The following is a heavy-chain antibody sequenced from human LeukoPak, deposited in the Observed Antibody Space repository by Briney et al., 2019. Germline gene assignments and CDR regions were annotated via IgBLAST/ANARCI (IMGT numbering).Heavy chain of an antibody. CDR1: GFTVSSNY. CDR2: IYSGGNT. J-gene: IGHJ4*02. V-gene: IGHV3-53*01. Sequence: GGSLRLSCAASGFTVSSNYMSWVRQAPGKGLQWVSVIYSGGNTYYADSVKGRFTISRDNSKNTLYLQMNSLTAEDTAVYYCARGSGAYFDYWGQGTLVTVSS. CDR3: ARGSGAYFDY. D-gene: IGHD3-10*01.